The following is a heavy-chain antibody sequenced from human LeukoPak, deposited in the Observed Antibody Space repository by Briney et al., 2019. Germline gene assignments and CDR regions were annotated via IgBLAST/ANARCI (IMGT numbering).Heavy chain of an antibody. CDR3: AKDGPLSITGATGFLDY. CDR1: GFTFSSYS. J-gene: IGHJ4*02. V-gene: IGHV3-21*01. D-gene: IGHD1-7*01. CDR2: ISSSSSYI. Sequence: GGSLRLSCAASGFTFSSYSMNWVRQAPGKGLEWVSSISSSSSYIYYADSVKGRFTISRDNAKNSLYLQMNSLRAEDTAVYYCAKDGPLSITGATGFLDYWGQGTLVTVSS.